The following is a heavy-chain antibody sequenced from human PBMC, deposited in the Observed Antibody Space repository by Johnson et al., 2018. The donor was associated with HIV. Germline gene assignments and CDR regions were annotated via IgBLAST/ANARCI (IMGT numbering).Heavy chain of an antibody. Sequence: VQLVESGGGVVQPGWSLRLSCAASGFTFSSYAMHWVRQALGKGLEWVAVISYAGSNTYSADSVKRRFTISRDNSKNTLYLQMNSMRAEDTAVYYCARAAYSGSHHDAFDIWGQGTMVTVSS. CDR3: ARAAYSGSHHDAFDI. J-gene: IGHJ3*02. V-gene: IGHV3-30*04. D-gene: IGHD1-26*01. CDR2: ISYAGSNT. CDR1: GFTFSSYA.